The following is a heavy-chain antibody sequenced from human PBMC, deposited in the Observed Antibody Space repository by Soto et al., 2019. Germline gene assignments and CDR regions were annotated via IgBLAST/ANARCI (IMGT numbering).Heavy chain of an antibody. D-gene: IGHD5-18*01. Sequence: SGPTLVNPTQTLTLTCTFSGFSLSTSGMCVSWIRQPPGKALEWLALIDWDDDKYYSTSLKTRLTISKDTSKNQVVLTMTNMDPVDTATYHCARSVDTAMERPYYFDYWGQGTLVTVSS. CDR1: GFSLSTSGMC. V-gene: IGHV2-70*01. CDR3: ARSVDTAMERPYYFDY. J-gene: IGHJ4*02. CDR2: IDWDDDK.